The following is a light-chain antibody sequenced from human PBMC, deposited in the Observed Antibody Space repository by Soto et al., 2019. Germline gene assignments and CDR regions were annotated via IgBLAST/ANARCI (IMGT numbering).Light chain of an antibody. CDR2: EGS. CDR3: CSYAGSSTLV. J-gene: IGLJ3*02. Sequence: QYALTQPASVCGSPGQSITISCTGTSSDVGSYNLVSWYQQYPGKAPKLMIYEGSNRPSGVSHRFSGSKSGNTASLTISGLQAEDEADYYCCSYAGSSTLVFGGGTKVTVL. V-gene: IGLV2-23*01. CDR1: SSDVGSYNL.